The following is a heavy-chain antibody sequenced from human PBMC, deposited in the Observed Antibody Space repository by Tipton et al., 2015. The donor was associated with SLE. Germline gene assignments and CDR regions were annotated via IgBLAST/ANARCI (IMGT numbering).Heavy chain of an antibody. J-gene: IGHJ4*02. D-gene: IGHD4-17*01. V-gene: IGHV4-34*01. CDR1: GGSFSGYY. Sequence: TLSLTCAVYGGSFSGYYWSWIRQPPGKGLEWIGEINHSGSTNYNPSLKSRVTISVDTSKNQFSLKLSSVTAADTAVYYCASVKTTVTTEGVDYWGQGTLATVSS. CDR3: ASVKTTVTTEGVDY. CDR2: INHSGST.